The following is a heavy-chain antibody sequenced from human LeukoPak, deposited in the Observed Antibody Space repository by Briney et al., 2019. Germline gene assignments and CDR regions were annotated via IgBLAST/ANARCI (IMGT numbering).Heavy chain of an antibody. CDR1: GYTFTTYY. CDR2: ISAYNGNT. V-gene: IGHV1-18*04. D-gene: IGHD2-2*01. CDR3: ARAPDIVVIPTAILY. J-gene: IGHJ4*02. Sequence: ASVKVPCKASGYTFTTYYMHWVRQAPGQGLEWMGWISAYNGNTNYAQNLQGRVTMTTDTSTGTAYMELRRLRSDDTGVYYCARAPDIVVIPTAILYWGQGTLVTVPS.